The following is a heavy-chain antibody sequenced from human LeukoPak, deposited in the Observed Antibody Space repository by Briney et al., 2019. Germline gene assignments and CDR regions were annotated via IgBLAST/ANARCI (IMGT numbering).Heavy chain of an antibody. CDR1: GYSISSGYY. CDR3: ARVSPTLCLDY. J-gene: IGHJ4*01. V-gene: IGHV4-38-2*02. CDR2: IYHSGST. Sequence: SETLSLTCTVSGYSISSGYYWGWIRQPPGKGLEWIGNIYHSGSTYYNPSLKSRVTISVDTSKNQFSLKLTSVTAADTAVYYCARVSPTLCLDYWGQGTLVTVSS.